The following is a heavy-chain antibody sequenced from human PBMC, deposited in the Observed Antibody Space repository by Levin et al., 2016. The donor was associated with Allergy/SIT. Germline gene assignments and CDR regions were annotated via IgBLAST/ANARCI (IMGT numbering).Heavy chain of an antibody. CDR3: ARQVKYYGSGSYRYSYYMDV. D-gene: IGHD3-10*01. Sequence: VRQAPGKGLEWIGEIYHSGSTNYNPSLQSRVTISVDKSKNQFSLKLSSVTAADTAVYYCARQVKYYGSGSYRYSYYMDVWGKGTTVTVSS. V-gene: IGHV4-4*02. J-gene: IGHJ6*03. CDR2: IYHSGST.